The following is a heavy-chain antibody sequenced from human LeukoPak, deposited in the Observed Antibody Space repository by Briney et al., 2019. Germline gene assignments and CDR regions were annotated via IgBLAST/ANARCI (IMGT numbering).Heavy chain of an antibody. V-gene: IGHV6-1*01. CDR2: TYYRSKWYN. D-gene: IGHD3-3*01. Sequence: SQTLSLTCAISGDSVSSNSAAWNWIRQSPSRGLEWLGRTYYRSKWYNDYAVSVKSRITINPDTSKNQFSLKLSSVTAADTAVYYCARGGVGGDFWSEIRYRGQGTPVTVSS. CDR3: ARGGVGGDFWSEIRY. CDR1: GDSVSSNSAA. J-gene: IGHJ4*02.